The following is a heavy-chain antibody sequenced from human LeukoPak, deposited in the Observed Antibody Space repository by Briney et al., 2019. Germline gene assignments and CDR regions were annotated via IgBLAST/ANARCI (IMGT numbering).Heavy chain of an antibody. CDR1: GFTFSSYA. CDR3: AKDRDKYCTNGVCYTKVVDY. J-gene: IGHJ4*02. D-gene: IGHD2-8*01. Sequence: GGSLRLSCAASGFTFSSYAMSWVRQAPGKGLEWVSAISGSGGSTYYADSVKGRFTISRDNSRNTLYLQMNSLRAEDTAVYYCAKDRDKYCTNGVCYTKVVDYWGQGTLVTVSS. CDR2: ISGSGGST. V-gene: IGHV3-23*01.